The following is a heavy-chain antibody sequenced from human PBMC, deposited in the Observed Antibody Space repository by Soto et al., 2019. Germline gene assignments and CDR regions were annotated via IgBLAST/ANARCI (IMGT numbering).Heavy chain of an antibody. CDR3: ARGSDLDN. D-gene: IGHD6-19*01. J-gene: IGHJ4*02. CDR2: ISAYNGKT. CDR1: GYSFTSDG. Sequence: QVQLVQSGVEVKKSGASVKVSCTASGYSFTSDGINWVRQAPGHGLEWMGWISAYNGKTDYAQKFQDRVTLTTDTCTSTAYMELTSLISADTAVYYCARGSDLDNWGQGPLVTVSS. V-gene: IGHV1-18*01.